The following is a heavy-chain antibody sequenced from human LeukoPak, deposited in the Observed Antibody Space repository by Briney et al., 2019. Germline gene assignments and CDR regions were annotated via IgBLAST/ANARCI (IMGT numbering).Heavy chain of an antibody. V-gene: IGHV3-33*01. Sequence: PGGSLRLSCAASGFTFSSYGMHWVRQAPGKGLEWVAVIWYDGSNKYYGDSVKGRFTISRDNSKNSLHLQMNTLRAEDTAVYYCARERDGRFFDYWGQGTLVTVSS. CDR3: ARERDGRFFDY. CDR1: GFTFSSYG. CDR2: IWYDGSNK. D-gene: IGHD5-24*01. J-gene: IGHJ4*02.